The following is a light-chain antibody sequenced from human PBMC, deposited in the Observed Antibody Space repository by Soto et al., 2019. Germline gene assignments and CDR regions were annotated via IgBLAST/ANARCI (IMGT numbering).Light chain of an antibody. V-gene: IGKV3D-15*01. CDR1: QSVSSN. CDR3: RQYNNWPLT. J-gene: IGKJ4*01. CDR2: GAS. Sequence: EIVMTQSPATLSVSPGERATLSCRASQSVSSNLAWYQQKPGQAPRLVIYGASTRATGIPTRFSGSGSGTEFTLTISSLQSEDFAVYYCRQYNNWPLTFGGGTKVEIK.